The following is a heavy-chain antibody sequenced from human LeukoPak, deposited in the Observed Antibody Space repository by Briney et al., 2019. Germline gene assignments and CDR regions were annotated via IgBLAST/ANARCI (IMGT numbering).Heavy chain of an antibody. CDR2: IYHSGST. CDR1: GYSISSGYY. D-gene: IGHD3-10*01. V-gene: IGHV4-38-2*02. J-gene: IGHJ4*02. Sequence: SETLSLSCTVSGYSISSGYYWGWIRQPPGKGLEWIGSIYHSGSTYYNPSLKSRVTISVDTSKNQFSLKLSSVTAADTAMYYCARSLTVTMVRGAGYYFDYWGQGTLVTVSS. CDR3: ARSLTVTMVRGAGYYFDY.